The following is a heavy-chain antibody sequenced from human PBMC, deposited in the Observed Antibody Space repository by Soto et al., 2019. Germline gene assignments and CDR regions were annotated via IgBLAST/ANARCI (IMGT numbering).Heavy chain of an antibody. CDR1: GGSISSSSYY. J-gene: IGHJ4*02. CDR2: IYYSGST. V-gene: IGHV4-39*01. CDR3: ARLYYCTNGVCYRGGLDY. D-gene: IGHD2-8*01. Sequence: SETLSLTCTVSGGSISSSSYYWGWIRQPPGKGLEWIGSIYYSGSTYYNPSLKSRVTISVDTSKNQFSLKLSSVTAADTAVYYCARLYYCTNGVCYRGGLDYWGQGTLVTVSS.